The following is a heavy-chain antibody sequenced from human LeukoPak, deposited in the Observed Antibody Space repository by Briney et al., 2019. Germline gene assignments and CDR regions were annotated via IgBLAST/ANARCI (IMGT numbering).Heavy chain of an antibody. CDR3: ARGKWLRPFDY. V-gene: IGHV4-34*01. D-gene: IGHD5-12*01. Sequence: PSETLSLTCAVYGGSFSGYYWSWIRQPPGKGLEWIGEINHSGSTNYNPSLKSRVTISVDTSKNQFSLKLSPVTAADTAVYYCARGKWLRPFDYWGQGTLVTVSS. CDR2: INHSGST. CDR1: GGSFSGYY. J-gene: IGHJ4*02.